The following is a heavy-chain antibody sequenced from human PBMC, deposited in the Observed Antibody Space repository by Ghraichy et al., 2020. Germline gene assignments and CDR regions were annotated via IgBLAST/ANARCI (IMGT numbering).Heavy chain of an antibody. CDR1: GFTFSTYT. D-gene: IGHD3-16*01. CDR3: ARKDYVPFFDY. J-gene: IGHJ4*02. Sequence: GGSLRLSCAASGFTFSTYTMAWVRQAPGKGLEWVAHISSSSSNIHYADSVKGRFTISRDNAKNSVHLQMNSLRDEDAAVYYCARKDYVPFFDYWGQGTLVTVSS. CDR2: ISSSSSNI. V-gene: IGHV3-48*02.